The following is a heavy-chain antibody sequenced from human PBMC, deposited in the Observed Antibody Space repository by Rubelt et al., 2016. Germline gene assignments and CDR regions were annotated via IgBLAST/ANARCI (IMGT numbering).Heavy chain of an antibody. V-gene: IGHV4-4*02. CDR1: GGSISSNNW. CDR3: ARVNIVVVPSANFDY. Sequence: GGSISSNNWWTWLRQPPGKGLEWIGEIFHSGSTTYNPSLKSRVTISVDTSKNQFSLKLSSVTAADTAVYYCARVNIVVVPSANFDYWGQGTLVTVSS. CDR2: IFHSGST. D-gene: IGHD2-2*01. J-gene: IGHJ4*02.